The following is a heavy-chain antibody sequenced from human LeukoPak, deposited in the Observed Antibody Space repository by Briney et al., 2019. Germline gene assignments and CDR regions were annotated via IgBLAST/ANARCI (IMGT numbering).Heavy chain of an antibody. CDR1: GFTVSSNY. CDR2: IYSGGST. Sequence: GGSLRLSCAASGFTVSSNYMSWVRQAPGKGLEWVSVIYSGGSTYYADSVKGRFTISRDNSKNTLYLQMNSLRAEDTAVYYCAKISSGWYDFDAFDIWGQGTMVTVSS. V-gene: IGHV3-66*01. D-gene: IGHD6-19*01. CDR3: AKISSGWYDFDAFDI. J-gene: IGHJ3*02.